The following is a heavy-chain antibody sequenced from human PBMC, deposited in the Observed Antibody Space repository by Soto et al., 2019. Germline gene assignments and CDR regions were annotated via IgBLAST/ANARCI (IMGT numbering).Heavy chain of an antibody. Sequence: QVQLVQSGAEVKKPGSSVKVSCKASGGTFSIYAISWVRQAPGQGLEWMGGVIPIFGTANYAQKFQGRVTITADEATTTAYMERSSLTSEDTAVYYCERDVNQLLLCPYYYGIDFWVQGTTVTVSS. CDR2: VIPIFGTA. CDR3: ERDVNQLLLCPYYYGIDF. CDR1: GGTFSIYA. V-gene: IGHV1-69*01. D-gene: IGHD2-2*01. J-gene: IGHJ6*02.